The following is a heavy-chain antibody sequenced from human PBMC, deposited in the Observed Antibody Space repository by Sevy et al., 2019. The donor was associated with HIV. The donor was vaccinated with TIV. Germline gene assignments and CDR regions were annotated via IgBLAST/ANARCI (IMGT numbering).Heavy chain of an antibody. CDR1: GGSISSYY. V-gene: IGHV4-59*01. Sequence: SETLSLTCTVSGGSISSYYWSWIRQPPGKGLEWIGYIYYSGSTNYNPSLKSRVTISVDTSKNQFSLKLSSVTAADTAAYYCARELEPAAPMDVWGQGTTVTVSS. J-gene: IGHJ6*02. D-gene: IGHD2-2*01. CDR3: ARELEPAAPMDV. CDR2: IYYSGST.